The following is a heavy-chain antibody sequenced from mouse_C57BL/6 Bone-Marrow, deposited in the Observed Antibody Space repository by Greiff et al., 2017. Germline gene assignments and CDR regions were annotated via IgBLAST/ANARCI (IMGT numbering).Heavy chain of an antibody. CDR2: IYPSDSET. Sequence: QVQLQQPGAELVRPGSSVKLSCKASGYTFTSYWMDWVKQRPGQGLEWIGNIYPSDSETHYNQKFKDKATLTVDKSSSTAYMQLSSLTSEDSAVYYCARRVLRLDFDVWGTGTTVTVSS. J-gene: IGHJ1*03. CDR1: GYTFTSYW. D-gene: IGHD1-1*01. V-gene: IGHV1-61*01. CDR3: ARRVLRLDFDV.